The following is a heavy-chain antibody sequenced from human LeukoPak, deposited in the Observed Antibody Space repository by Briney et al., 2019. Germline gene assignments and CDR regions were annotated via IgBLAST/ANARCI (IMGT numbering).Heavy chain of an antibody. CDR2: VSSSGSTI. V-gene: IGHV3-48*03. D-gene: IGHD2-2*01. CDR1: GFTFSSYE. J-gene: IGHJ3*02. CDR3: ARWGWGSTATKDAFDI. Sequence: GGSLRLSCAASGFTFSSYEMNWVRQAPGKGLEWVSYVSSSGSTIYYADSVKGRFTISRDNAKNLLYLQMNSLGAEDTAVYYCARWGWGSTATKDAFDIWGQWTMVAVSS.